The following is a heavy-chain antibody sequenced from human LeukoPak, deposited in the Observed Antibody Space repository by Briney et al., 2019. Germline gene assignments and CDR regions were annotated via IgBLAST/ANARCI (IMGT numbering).Heavy chain of an antibody. J-gene: IGHJ2*01. CDR1: GGSISSGSYY. D-gene: IGHD5-12*01. Sequence: PSETLSLTCIVAGGSISSGSYYWSWIRQPPGKGLEWIGEINHSGSTNYNPSLKSRGTISVDTSKNQFSLKLSSVTAADTAVYYCARHGYSGYDYVVHWYFDLWGRGTLVTVSS. CDR2: INHSGST. V-gene: IGHV4-39*01. CDR3: ARHGYSGYDYVVHWYFDL.